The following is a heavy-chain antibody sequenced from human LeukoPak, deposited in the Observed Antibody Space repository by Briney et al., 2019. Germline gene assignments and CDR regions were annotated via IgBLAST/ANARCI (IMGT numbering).Heavy chain of an antibody. CDR2: IYYSGST. D-gene: IGHD5-18*01. CDR3: ARGGVDTAMVDY. CDR1: GGSISSSSYY. Sequence: SETLSLTCTVSGGSISSSSYYWGWIRQPPGKGLEWIGSIYYSGSTYYNPSLKSRVTISVDTSKNQFSLKLSSVTAADTAVYYRARGGVDTAMVDYWGQGTLVTVSS. J-gene: IGHJ4*02. V-gene: IGHV4-39*07.